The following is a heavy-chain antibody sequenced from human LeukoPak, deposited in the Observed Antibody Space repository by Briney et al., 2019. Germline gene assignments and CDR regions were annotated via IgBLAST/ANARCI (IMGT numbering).Heavy chain of an antibody. V-gene: IGHV3-23*01. CDR1: GFTFSNYA. D-gene: IGHD6-6*01. CDR2: IDSTGTT. J-gene: IGHJ5*02. Sequence: PGGSLRLSCAASGFTFSNYAMSWVRQAPGKGLEWVSAIDSTGTTYYTDSVKGRFTISRDNSKSTLSLQMDSLRAEDTAVYYCARRGSFYSSSSSFSAAPNWFDPWGQGTLVTVSS. CDR3: ARRGSFYSSSSSFSAAPNWFDP.